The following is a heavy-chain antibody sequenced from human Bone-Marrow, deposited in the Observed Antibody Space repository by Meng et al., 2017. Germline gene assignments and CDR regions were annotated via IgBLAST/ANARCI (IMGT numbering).Heavy chain of an antibody. Sequence: GESLKISCAVSGLTFTDAWMAWVRQAPGKGLEWVGRIKSKGSGETRDYAAPVKGRFTISRDDSKNMVFLQMNSLKTEDTAVYYCAHDRSGYYSFHNWGQGTLVTVSS. CDR1: GLTFTDAW. CDR2: IKSKGSGETR. CDR3: AHDRSGYYSFHN. J-gene: IGHJ4*02. V-gene: IGHV3-15*01. D-gene: IGHD3-3*01.